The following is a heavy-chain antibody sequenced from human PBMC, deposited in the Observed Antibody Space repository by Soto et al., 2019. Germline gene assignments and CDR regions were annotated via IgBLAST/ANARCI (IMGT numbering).Heavy chain of an antibody. CDR3: AREGRYFDWYPKARGALDS. V-gene: IGHV3-74*01. CDR2: INEDGSST. D-gene: IGHD3-9*01. CDR1: GFTFSSYW. J-gene: IGHJ3*02. Sequence: EVQLVESGGGLVQPGGSLRLSCAASGFTFSSYWMHWVRQAPGKGLVWVSRINEDGSSTSYADSVKGRFTISRDNAKNTLYLQMNSLRAEDTAVYYCAREGRYFDWYPKARGALDSWGQGTRVTVSS.